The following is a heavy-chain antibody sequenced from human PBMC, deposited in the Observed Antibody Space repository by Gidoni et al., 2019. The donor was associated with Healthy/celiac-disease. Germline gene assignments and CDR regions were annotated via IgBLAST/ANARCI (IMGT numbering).Heavy chain of an antibody. CDR3: AHRRGSSRAGTLSLNYYCYYMDV. D-gene: IGHD6-13*01. Sequence: QITLKESGPTLVKPTQTLTPTCTFSGFSLSTSGVGVGWIRQPPGKALEWLALIYWNDDKRYSPSLKSRLTITKDTSKNQVVLTMTNMDPVDTATYYCAHRRGSSRAGTLSLNYYCYYMDVWGKGTTVTVSS. V-gene: IGHV2-5*01. CDR2: IYWNDDK. CDR1: GFSLSTSGVG. J-gene: IGHJ6*03.